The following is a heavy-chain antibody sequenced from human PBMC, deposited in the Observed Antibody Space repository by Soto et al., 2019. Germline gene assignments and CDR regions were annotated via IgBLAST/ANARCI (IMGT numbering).Heavy chain of an antibody. CDR3: AKAYYDSSGYYFIDY. D-gene: IGHD3-22*01. CDR2: VDNDGTSA. CDR1: GFTFTNYW. Sequence: GGSLRLSCAASGFTFTNYWMHWVRQGPGKGLVWVARVDNDGTSATYADSVKGRFTISRDNAKNTLYLQMSSLRAEDTAVYYCAKAYYDSSGYYFIDYWGQGTPVTVSS. V-gene: IGHV3-74*01. J-gene: IGHJ4*02.